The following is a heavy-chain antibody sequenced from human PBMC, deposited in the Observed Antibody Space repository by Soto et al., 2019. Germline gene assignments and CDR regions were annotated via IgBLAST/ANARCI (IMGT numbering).Heavy chain of an antibody. J-gene: IGHJ4*02. V-gene: IGHV4-34*01. Sequence: QVVLQQWGAGLLKPSETLSLTCAVYGASFSGYYWSWIRQSPGKGLEWIAQIDHTGDTNYNPALRSRVVISVDPSKHQFSLRLTSVTAADSAVYYCARGRATWYYAYWGQGSLVTVSS. CDR3: ARGRATWYYAY. D-gene: IGHD1-7*01. CDR2: IDHTGDT. CDR1: GASFSGYY.